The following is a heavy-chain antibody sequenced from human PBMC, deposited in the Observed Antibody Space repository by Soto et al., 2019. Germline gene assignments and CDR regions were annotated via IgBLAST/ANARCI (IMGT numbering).Heavy chain of an antibody. D-gene: IGHD2-8*01. Sequence: ASVKVSCKASGYTFTSYAMHWVRQAPGQRLEWMGWINAGNGNTKYSQKFQGRVTITRDTSASTAYMELSSLRSEDTAVYFCGREYGTSPPLYNWFAPGGQGTLVTVSS. CDR3: GREYGTSPPLYNWFAP. CDR1: GYTFTSYA. CDR2: INAGNGNT. J-gene: IGHJ5*02. V-gene: IGHV1-3*01.